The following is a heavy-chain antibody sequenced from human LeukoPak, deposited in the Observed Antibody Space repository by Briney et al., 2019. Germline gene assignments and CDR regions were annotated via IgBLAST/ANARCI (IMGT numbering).Heavy chain of an antibody. D-gene: IGHD5-12*01. V-gene: IGHV1-18*01. CDR3: ARGVCVATPYYYYMDV. J-gene: IGHJ6*03. Sequence: ASVKVSCKASGYTFTIYGISWVRQAPGQGLEWMGWISAYNGNTNYAQKLQGRVTMTTDTSTSTAYMELRSLRSDDTAVYYCARGVCVATPYYYYMDVWGKGTTVTVSS. CDR1: GYTFTIYG. CDR2: ISAYNGNT.